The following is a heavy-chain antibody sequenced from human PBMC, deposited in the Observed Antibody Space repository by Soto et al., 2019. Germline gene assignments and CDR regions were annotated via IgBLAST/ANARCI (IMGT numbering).Heavy chain of an antibody. Sequence: QVQLQQWGAGLLKPSETLSLTCAVYGGSFSGYYWSWIRQPPGKGLEWIGEINHSGSTNYNPSLKSRVTISVDTSKNQFSLKLSSVTAADTAVYYCARAGSYSRELPYYFDYWGQGTLVTVSS. CDR3: ARAGSYSRELPYYFDY. CDR2: INHSGST. D-gene: IGHD6-13*01. CDR1: GGSFSGYY. V-gene: IGHV4-34*01. J-gene: IGHJ4*02.